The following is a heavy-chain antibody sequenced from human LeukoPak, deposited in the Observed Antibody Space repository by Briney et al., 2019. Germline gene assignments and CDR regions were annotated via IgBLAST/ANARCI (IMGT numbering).Heavy chain of an antibody. CDR3: ARHFTSGSYQTDYFDY. CDR2: IYYSGRT. CDR1: GGSLSSYY. Sequence: SETLSLTCTVSGGSLSSYYWSWIRQPPGKGLEWVGYIYYSGRTNYNPSLKSRVTISVDTYKNQFSLKLSSVTAADTAVYYCARHFTSGSYQTDYFDYWGQGTLVTVSS. D-gene: IGHD1-26*01. V-gene: IGHV4-59*08. J-gene: IGHJ4*02.